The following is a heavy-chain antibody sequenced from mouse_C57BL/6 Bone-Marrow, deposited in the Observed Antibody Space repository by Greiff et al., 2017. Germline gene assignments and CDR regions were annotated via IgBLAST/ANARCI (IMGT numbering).Heavy chain of an antibody. J-gene: IGHJ4*01. CDR2: INSDGGST. D-gene: IGHD4-1*01. V-gene: IGHV5-2*01. CDR1: EYDFPSHD. CDR3: ARGGWDDAMDY. Sequence: EVQRVESGGGLVQPGESLKLSCESHEYDFPSHDMSLVRKTPEKRLELVAAINSDGGSTYYPDTMERRFIISSDTTKKTLYLQMSSLRSEYTALYDDARGGWDDAMDYWGQGTSVTVSS.